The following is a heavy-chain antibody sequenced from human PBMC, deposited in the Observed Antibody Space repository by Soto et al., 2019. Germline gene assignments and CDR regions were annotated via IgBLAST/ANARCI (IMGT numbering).Heavy chain of an antibody. CDR3: ARAQQRDRSIMDV. J-gene: IGHJ6*02. V-gene: IGHV1-46*01. D-gene: IGHD6-13*01. CDR1: GYDLTSHH. CDR2: INPTDGIS. Sequence: QVHLVQSGAEVKKPGASLKVSCKASGYDLTSHHIHWVRQAPGQGLEWMAIINPTDGISRFAQEFQGRVTLTRDMSSTTFYMEMTSLRSEDTAVYYCARAQQRDRSIMDVWGQGTTVTVSS.